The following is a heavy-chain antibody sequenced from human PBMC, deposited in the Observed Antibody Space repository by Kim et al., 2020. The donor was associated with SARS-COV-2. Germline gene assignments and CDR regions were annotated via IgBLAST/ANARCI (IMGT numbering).Heavy chain of an antibody. Sequence: TRYSPAFQGQVTISADKSISTAYLQWSSLKASDTAMYYCASGASSGLDVWGQGTTVTVSS. V-gene: IGHV5-51*01. CDR3: ASGASSGLDV. J-gene: IGHJ6*02. D-gene: IGHD6-19*01. CDR2: T.